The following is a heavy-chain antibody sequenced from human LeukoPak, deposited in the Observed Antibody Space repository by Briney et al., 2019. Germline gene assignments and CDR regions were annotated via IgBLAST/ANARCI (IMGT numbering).Heavy chain of an antibody. CDR1: GYSFTSYW. D-gene: IGHD6-19*01. Sequence: GESLQISCKGSGYSFTSYWIGWVRQMPGKGLGWMGIIYPGDSDTRYSPSFQGQVTISADKSTSTAYLQWSSLKASETAMYYFTGHKYTSGWHTDYWGQGTLVTVSS. CDR2: IYPGDSDT. CDR3: TGHKYTSGWHTDY. V-gene: IGHV5-51*01. J-gene: IGHJ4*02.